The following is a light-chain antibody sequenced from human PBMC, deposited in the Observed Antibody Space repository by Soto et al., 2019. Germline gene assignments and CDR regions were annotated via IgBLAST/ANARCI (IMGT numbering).Light chain of an antibody. V-gene: IGLV2-11*01. CDR2: DVT. CDR3: CSYAGGYTYV. CDR1: SSDVGGYNS. J-gene: IGLJ1*01. Sequence: LTQPRSVSGSPGQSITISCTGTSSDVGGYNSVSWFQQYPGKAPRLMIYDVTKRPSGVPDRFSGSKSGNTASLTISGLQAEDEADFYCCSYAGGYTYVFGTGTKVTVL.